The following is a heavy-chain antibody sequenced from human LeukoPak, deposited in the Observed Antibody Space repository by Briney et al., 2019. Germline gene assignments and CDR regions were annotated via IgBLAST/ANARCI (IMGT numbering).Heavy chain of an antibody. D-gene: IGHD4-17*01. CDR2: IIPIFGTA. CDR3: ARDTVLYGDDAFDI. Sequence: SVKVSCKASGGTFSRYAISWVRQAPGQGLEWMGRIIPIFGTANYAQKFQGRVTITTDESTSTAYMELSSLRSEDTAVYYCARDTVLYGDDAFDIWGQGTMVTVSS. J-gene: IGHJ3*02. CDR1: GGTFSRYA. V-gene: IGHV1-69*05.